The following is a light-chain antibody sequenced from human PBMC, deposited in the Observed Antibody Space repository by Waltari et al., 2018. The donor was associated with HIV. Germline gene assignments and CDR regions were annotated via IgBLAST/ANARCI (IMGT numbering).Light chain of an antibody. CDR2: SNN. CDR3: AAWDDSLRGV. J-gene: IGLJ2*01. V-gene: IGLV1-44*01. Sequence: QSVLTQPPSASGTPGQRVTISCSGSSSIIGSNTVNWYQQLPGTAPKLLIYSNNLRPSGVPDRFSGSRSGTSASLAISGLQSEDEAYYYCAAWDDSLRGVFGGGTKLTVL. CDR1: SSIIGSNT.